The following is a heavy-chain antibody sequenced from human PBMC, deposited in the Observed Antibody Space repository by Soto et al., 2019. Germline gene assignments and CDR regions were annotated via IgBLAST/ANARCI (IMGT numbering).Heavy chain of an antibody. V-gene: IGHV3-9*01. CDR1: GFTFDDYA. J-gene: IGHJ6*02. CDR3: AKDIGLTTPRDYYYYYGMDV. Sequence: EVQLVESGGGLVQPGRSLRLSCAASGFTFDDYAMHWVLQAPGKGLEGVSGISWNSGSIGYADSVKGRFTISRDNAKNSLYLQMNSLRAEDTALYYCAKDIGLTTPRDYYYYYGMDVWGQGTTVTVSS. CDR2: ISWNSGSI. D-gene: IGHD1-1*01.